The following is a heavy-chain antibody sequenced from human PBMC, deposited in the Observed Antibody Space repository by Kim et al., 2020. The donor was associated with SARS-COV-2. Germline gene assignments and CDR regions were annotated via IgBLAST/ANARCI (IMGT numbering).Heavy chain of an antibody. V-gene: IGHV4-34*01. Sequence: SETLSLTCAVYGGSFSGYYWSWIRQPPGKGLEWIGEINHSGSTNYNPSLKSRVTISVDTSKNQFSLKLSSVTAADTAVYYCARTAVLGPNWGYYYYYGM. CDR2: INHSGST. CDR3: ARTAVLGPNWGYYYYYGM. J-gene: IGHJ6*01. D-gene: IGHD3-10*01. CDR1: GGSFSGYY.